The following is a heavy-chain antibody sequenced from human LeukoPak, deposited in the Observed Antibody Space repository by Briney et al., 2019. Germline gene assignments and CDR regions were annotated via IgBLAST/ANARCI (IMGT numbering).Heavy chain of an antibody. D-gene: IGHD2-21*02. Sequence: SVKVSCEASGGTFSSYAISWVRQAPGQGLGGMGGIIPFFGTANYAQKFQGRVTITADESTSTAYMELSSLRSEDTAVYYCARGVTLGYYFDYWGQGTLVTVSS. CDR1: GGTFSSYA. CDR2: IIPFFGTA. J-gene: IGHJ4*02. CDR3: ARGVTLGYYFDY. V-gene: IGHV1-69*13.